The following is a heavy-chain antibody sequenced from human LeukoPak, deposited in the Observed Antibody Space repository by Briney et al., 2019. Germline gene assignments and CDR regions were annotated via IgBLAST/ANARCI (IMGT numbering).Heavy chain of an antibody. CDR3: ARVSTGGPRRHFDY. CDR2: INHSGST. CDR1: GFTFRNAW. V-gene: IGHV4-34*01. D-gene: IGHD7-27*01. Sequence: PGGSLRLSCAASGFTFRNAWMSWIRQPPGKGLEWIGEINHSGSTNYNPSLKSRVTISVDTSKNQFSLKLSSVTAADTAVYYCARVSTGGPRRHFDYWGQGTLVTVSS. J-gene: IGHJ4*02.